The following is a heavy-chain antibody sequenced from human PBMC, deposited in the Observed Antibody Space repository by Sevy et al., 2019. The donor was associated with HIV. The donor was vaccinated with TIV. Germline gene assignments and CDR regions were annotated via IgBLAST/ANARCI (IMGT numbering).Heavy chain of an antibody. CDR1: GGTFSSYA. Sequence: ASVKVSCKASGGTFSSYAISWVRQAPGQGLEWMGGIIPIFGTANYAQKFQGRVQLTAEESTTTAYMEMSSLRSEDTVVYYCTGERNCYGQPSGGAFDIWGQGTMVTVSS. D-gene: IGHD2-2*01. CDR3: TGERNCYGQPSGGAFDI. CDR2: IIPIFGTA. J-gene: IGHJ3*02. V-gene: IGHV1-69*13.